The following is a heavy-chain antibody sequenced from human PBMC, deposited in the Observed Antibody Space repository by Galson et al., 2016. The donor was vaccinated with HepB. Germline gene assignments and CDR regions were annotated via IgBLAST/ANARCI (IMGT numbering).Heavy chain of an antibody. CDR1: GITFNDYY. CDR3: ARFYDFWSGSYYFDY. J-gene: IGHJ4*02. CDR2: ITSSGNYA. Sequence: SLRLSCAASGITFNDYYMTWIRQAPGKGLEYISYITSSGNYAYYADSVKGRFTISRDNVKNSLYLQMNSLTVEDTAMYYCARFYDFWSGSYYFDYWGPGTLVTVSS. V-gene: IGHV3-11*06. D-gene: IGHD3-3*01.